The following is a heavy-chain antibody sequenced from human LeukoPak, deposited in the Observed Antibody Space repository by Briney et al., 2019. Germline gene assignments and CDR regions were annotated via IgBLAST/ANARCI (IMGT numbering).Heavy chain of an antibody. CDR2: IRDEEKKK. Sequence: GGSLRLSCATSGFPFRNHGVHWVRQAPDKGLEWVAFIRDEEKKKFYADSVRGRFTISRDNYANMLFLELCSLRAEDTAVYYCAKDVLTSVVIAGVRGCASWGEGTLVTVSS. CDR1: GFPFRNHG. J-gene: IGHJ5*02. D-gene: IGHD2-21*01. CDR3: AKDVLTSVVIAGVRGCAS. V-gene: IGHV3-30*02.